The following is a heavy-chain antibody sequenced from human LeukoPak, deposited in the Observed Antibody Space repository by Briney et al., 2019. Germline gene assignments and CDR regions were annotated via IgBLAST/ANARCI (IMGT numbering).Heavy chain of an antibody. V-gene: IGHV3-7*01. J-gene: IGHJ3*02. CDR1: GFTFSSYW. D-gene: IGHD4-17*01. CDR3: ASSYGDYALSAFDI. Sequence: GGSLRLSCAASGFTFSSYWMSWVRQAPGKGLEWVANIKQDGSERYYVDSVKGRFTISRDNAKNSLYLQMNSLRAEDTAVYYCASSYGDYALSAFDIWGQGTMVTVSS. CDR2: IKQDGSER.